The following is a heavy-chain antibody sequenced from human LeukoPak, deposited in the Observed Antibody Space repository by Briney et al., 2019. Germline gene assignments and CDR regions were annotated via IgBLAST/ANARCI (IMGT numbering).Heavy chain of an antibody. CDR3: AKDQATYYYDSSGPDY. CDR1: GFTVSSNY. CDR2: IYSGGST. D-gene: IGHD3-22*01. V-gene: IGHV3-66*01. Sequence: TGGSLRLSCAASGFTVSSNYMSWVRQAPGKGLEWVSVIYSGGSTYYADSVKGRFTISRDNSKNTLYLQMNSLRAEDTAVYYCAKDQATYYYDSSGPDYWGQGTLVTVSS. J-gene: IGHJ4*02.